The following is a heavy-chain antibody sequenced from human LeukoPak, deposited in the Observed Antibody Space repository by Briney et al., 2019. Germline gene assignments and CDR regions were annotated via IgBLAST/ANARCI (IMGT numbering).Heavy chain of an antibody. CDR1: GGSFSGYY. CDR3: AREGGYSSPFNY. V-gene: IGHV4-34*01. CDR2: INHSGST. D-gene: IGHD6-13*01. J-gene: IGHJ4*02. Sequence: PSETLSLTCAVYGGSFSGYYWSWIRQPPGKGLEWIGEINHSGSTNYNPSLKSRVTISVDTSKNQFSLKLSSVTAADTAVYYCAREGGYSSPFNYWGQGTLVTVSS.